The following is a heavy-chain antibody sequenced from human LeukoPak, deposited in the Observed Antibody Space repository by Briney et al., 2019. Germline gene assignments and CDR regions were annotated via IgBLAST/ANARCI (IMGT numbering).Heavy chain of an antibody. CDR3: ASRDTAMVAFDY. D-gene: IGHD5-18*01. V-gene: IGHV3-23*01. CDR2: ISGSGGST. CDR1: GFTFSSYA. J-gene: IGHJ4*02. Sequence: PGGSLRLSCAASGFTFSSYAMSWVRQAPGKGLEWVSAISGSGGSTYYADSVKGRFTISRDNSKNTLYLQMNSLRAEDTAVYYCASRDTAMVAFDYWGQGTLVTVSS.